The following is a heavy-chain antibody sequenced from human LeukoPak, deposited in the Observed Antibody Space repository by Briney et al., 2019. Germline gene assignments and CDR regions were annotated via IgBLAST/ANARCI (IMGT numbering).Heavy chain of an antibody. Sequence: PGGSPRLSCAASGFTVSSNYMSWVRQAPGKGLEWVSVIYSGGSTYYADSVKGRFTISRDNSKNTLYLQMNSLRAEDTAVYYCARPAVSGWSLDYWGQGTLVTVSS. V-gene: IGHV3-53*01. CDR1: GFTVSSNY. J-gene: IGHJ4*02. CDR3: ARPAVSGWSLDY. D-gene: IGHD6-19*01. CDR2: IYSGGST.